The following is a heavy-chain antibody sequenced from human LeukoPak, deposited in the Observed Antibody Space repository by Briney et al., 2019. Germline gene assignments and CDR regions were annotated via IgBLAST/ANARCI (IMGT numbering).Heavy chain of an antibody. J-gene: IGHJ4*02. Sequence: ASVNVSCKASGYTFTSYGISWVRQAPGQGLEWMGRTNPNSGDANYAQKFQGGVTMTRDTSISTAYMELSRLRSDDTAVYYCARDYCSSTSCLFDYWGQGTLVTVSS. D-gene: IGHD2-2*01. V-gene: IGHV1-2*06. CDR2: TNPNSGDA. CDR1: GYTFTSYG. CDR3: ARDYCSSTSCLFDY.